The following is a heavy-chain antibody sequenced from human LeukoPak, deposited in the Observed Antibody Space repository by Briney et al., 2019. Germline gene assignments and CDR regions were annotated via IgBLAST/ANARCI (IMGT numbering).Heavy chain of an antibody. CDR1: GTSISSDTYY. D-gene: IGHD3-22*01. J-gene: IGHJ4*02. CDR3: ARVHDSSGYYFPFDY. V-gene: IGHV4-61*01. Sequence: SETLSLTCTVSGTSISSDTYYWSWIRQPPGKGLEWIGYIYYSGSTNYNPSLKSRATISVDTSKNQFSLKLNSVTAADTAVYYCARVHDSSGYYFPFDYWGQGTLVTVSS. CDR2: IYYSGST.